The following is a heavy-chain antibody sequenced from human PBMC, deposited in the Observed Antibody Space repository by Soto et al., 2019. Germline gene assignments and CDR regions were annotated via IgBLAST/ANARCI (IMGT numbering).Heavy chain of an antibody. V-gene: IGHV3-7*01. CDR3: AREKLANGYFEY. J-gene: IGHJ4*02. Sequence: EVQLVESGGGVVQPGGSLRLSCAASGFAFSAYYMTWVRQAPGKGLEWVANIKKDGREKYYAGSVNGRFIITRDDAKNLSFMQMPRVRDEDTAVYYCAREKLANGYFEYWGQGTPVTFSA. CDR2: IKKDGREK. CDR1: GFAFSAYY. D-gene: IGHD6-13*01.